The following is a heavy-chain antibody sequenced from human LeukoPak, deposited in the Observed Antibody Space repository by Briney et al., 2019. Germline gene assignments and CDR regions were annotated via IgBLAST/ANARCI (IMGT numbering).Heavy chain of an antibody. Sequence: PGGFLRLSCAASGFTFSSYSMNWVRQAPGKGLEWVSYISSSSSTIYYADSVKGRFTISRDNAKNSLYLQMDSLRDEDTAVYYCARDTLVYADSPDAFDIWGQGTMVTVSS. D-gene: IGHD4-17*01. J-gene: IGHJ3*02. CDR2: ISSSSSTI. CDR1: GFTFSSYS. V-gene: IGHV3-48*02. CDR3: ARDTLVYADSPDAFDI.